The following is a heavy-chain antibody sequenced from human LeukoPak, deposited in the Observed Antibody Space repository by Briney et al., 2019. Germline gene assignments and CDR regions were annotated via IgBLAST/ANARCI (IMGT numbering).Heavy chain of an antibody. CDR1: GFTFSNYA. J-gene: IGHJ4*02. CDR2: ISYDGNNI. D-gene: IGHD1-26*01. CDR3: ARGRSLLATSGYFDY. V-gene: IGHV3-30-3*01. Sequence: GGSLRLSCAASGFTFSNYAMHWVRQAPGKGLEWVATISYDGNNIYYADSVKDRFTISRDNSKNTLFLQMNGLRAEDTAVYYCARGRSLLATSGYFDYWGQGTLVTVSS.